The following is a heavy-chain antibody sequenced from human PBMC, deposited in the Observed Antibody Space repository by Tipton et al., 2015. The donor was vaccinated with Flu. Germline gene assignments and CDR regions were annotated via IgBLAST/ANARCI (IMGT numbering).Heavy chain of an antibody. Sequence: PGLVKPSETLSLICAVSDYSISSGYYWGWIRQPPGKGLEWIGCISHSGKTYYNPSLKSRVTISVDTSSNRFSLRLASVTAADTAVYYCARGSPAAIGEAHFDYWGQGTLVTVSS. CDR2: ISHSGKT. D-gene: IGHD2-2*01. CDR1: DYSISSGYY. CDR3: ARGSPAAIGEAHFDY. J-gene: IGHJ4*02. V-gene: IGHV4-38-2*01.